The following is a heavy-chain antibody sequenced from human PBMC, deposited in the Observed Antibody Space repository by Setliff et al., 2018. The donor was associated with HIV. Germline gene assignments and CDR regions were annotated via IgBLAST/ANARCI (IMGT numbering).Heavy chain of an antibody. D-gene: IGHD2-2*01. V-gene: IGHV1-18*01. CDR1: GYTFSSFG. Sequence: ASVKVSCKASGYTFSSFGISWVRQAPGQGLEWMGWISAYNGNTKSAQNLQGRVTMTTDTSTSTAYMELRTLRSDDTAVYYCATSSRIYYYSYMDVWGKGTTVTVSS. CDR2: ISAYNGNT. J-gene: IGHJ6*03. CDR3: ATSSRIYYYSYMDV.